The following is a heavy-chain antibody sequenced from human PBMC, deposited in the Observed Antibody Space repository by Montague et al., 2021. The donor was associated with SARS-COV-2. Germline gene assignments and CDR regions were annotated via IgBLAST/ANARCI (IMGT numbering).Heavy chain of an antibody. Sequence: SETLSLTCTVSGGSISSSSYYWGWIRQPPGKGLEWIGSIYYSGNTYYNPSLKSRVTISVDTSKNQFSLKLSSVTAADTAVYYCARNPADYYGSGSYPTWENWFDPWGQGTLVTVSS. CDR1: GGSISSSSYY. CDR3: ARNPADYYGSGSYPTWENWFDP. D-gene: IGHD3-10*01. J-gene: IGHJ5*02. CDR2: IYYSGNT. V-gene: IGHV4-39*01.